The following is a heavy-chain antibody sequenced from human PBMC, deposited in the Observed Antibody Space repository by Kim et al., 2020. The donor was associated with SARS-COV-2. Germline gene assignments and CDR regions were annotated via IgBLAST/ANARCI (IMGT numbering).Heavy chain of an antibody. CDR1: GFTFSNAW. CDR2: IKSKTDGGTT. J-gene: IGHJ4*02. CDR3: TTDLHDYGDRDY. V-gene: IGHV3-15*01. D-gene: IGHD4-17*01. Sequence: GGSLRLSCAASGFTFSNAWMSWVRQAPGKGLEWVGRIKSKTDGGTTDYAAPVKGRFTISRDDSKNTLYLQMNSLRTEDTPVYYCTTDLHDYGDRDYWGQGTLVTVSS.